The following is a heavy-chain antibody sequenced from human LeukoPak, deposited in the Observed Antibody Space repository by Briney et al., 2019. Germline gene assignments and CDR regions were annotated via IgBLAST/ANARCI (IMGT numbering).Heavy chain of an antibody. V-gene: IGHV5-51*01. CDR2: IYPGDSDT. J-gene: IGHJ3*02. CDR3: ARQDGYCSSTSCYDAFDI. CDR1: GYSFTTYW. D-gene: IGHD2-2*03. Sequence: GESLKISCKGSGYSFTTYWIGWVRQMPGKGLEWMGIIYPGDSDTRYSPSFQGQVTISADKSISTAYLQWSSLKASDTAMYYCARQDGYCSSTSCYDAFDIWGQGTMVTVSS.